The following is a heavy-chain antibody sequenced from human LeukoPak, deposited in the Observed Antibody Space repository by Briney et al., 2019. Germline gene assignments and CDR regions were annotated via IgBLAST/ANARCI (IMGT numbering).Heavy chain of an antibody. CDR3: ANGPDYYDRSGPEGNDAFDI. J-gene: IGHJ3*02. Sequence: ASVKVSCKASVYTFTGYNMQWGRQAPGQGLEWMGWINPNSGGTNYAQKFQGRVTMTRDTSISTAYMELSRLRSDDTAVYYCANGPDYYDRSGPEGNDAFDIWGQGTMVTVSS. CDR1: VYTFTGYN. D-gene: IGHD3-22*01. V-gene: IGHV1-2*02. CDR2: INPNSGGT.